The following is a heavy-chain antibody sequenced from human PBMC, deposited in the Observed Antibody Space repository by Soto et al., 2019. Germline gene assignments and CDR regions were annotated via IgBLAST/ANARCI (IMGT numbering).Heavy chain of an antibody. V-gene: IGHV4-4*02. D-gene: IGHD6-19*01. CDR3: ARDAAVAGETDRFDY. Sequence: QVQLQESGPGLVKPSGTLSLTCTVSGGSIKTDVWWSWLRRPPGKGLEWIGEIYQNGHTNYNPSLQRRVAMSVDTAKNQFSLTLTSVTAADTAMYYCARDAAVAGETDRFDYWGQGILVTVSS. CDR2: IYQNGHT. J-gene: IGHJ4*02. CDR1: GGSIKTDVW.